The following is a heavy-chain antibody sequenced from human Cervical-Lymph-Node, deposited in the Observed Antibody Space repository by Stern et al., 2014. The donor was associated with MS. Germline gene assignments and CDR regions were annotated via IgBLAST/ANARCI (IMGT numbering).Heavy chain of an antibody. D-gene: IGHD6-25*01. CDR2: ISAHNANT. V-gene: IGHV1-18*01. J-gene: IGHJ6*02. CDR3: ARDQRYYYGLDV. Sequence: VQLLESGGEVKRPGASVKVSCRASGYTFNLYGINWVRQAPGQGLEWMGWISAHNANTNYAQKFQGRVTMTTDTSTNTAYLDLSSLRSDDTAVYYCARDQRYYYGLDVWGQGTTVIVSS. CDR1: GYTFNLYG.